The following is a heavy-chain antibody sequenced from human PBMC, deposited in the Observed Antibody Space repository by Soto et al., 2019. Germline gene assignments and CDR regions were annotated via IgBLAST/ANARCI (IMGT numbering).Heavy chain of an antibody. D-gene: IGHD3-22*01. CDR2: ISGSGGST. CDR3: AELHYYYDSSGYYSDY. V-gene: IGHV3-23*01. Sequence: GGSLRLSCAASGFTFSSYAMSWVRQAPGKGLEWVSAISGSGGSTYYADSVKGRFTISRDNSKNTLYLQMNSLRAEDTAVYYCAELHYYYDSSGYYSDYWGQGTLVTVSS. J-gene: IGHJ4*02. CDR1: GFTFSSYA.